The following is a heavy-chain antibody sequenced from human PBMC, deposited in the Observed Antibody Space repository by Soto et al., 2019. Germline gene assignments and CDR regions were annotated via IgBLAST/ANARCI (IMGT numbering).Heavy chain of an antibody. J-gene: IGHJ4*02. CDR3: ARDPYPTNGLDY. V-gene: IGHV4-39*02. CDR1: GGSISSSSYY. Sequence: SETLSLTCTVSGGSISSSSYYWGWIRQPPGKGLEWIGSLYYSGSTYYNPSLKSRVTISVDTSKNQFSLKLSSVTAADTAVYYCARDPYPTNGLDYWGQGTLVTAAS. D-gene: IGHD2-8*01. CDR2: LYYSGST.